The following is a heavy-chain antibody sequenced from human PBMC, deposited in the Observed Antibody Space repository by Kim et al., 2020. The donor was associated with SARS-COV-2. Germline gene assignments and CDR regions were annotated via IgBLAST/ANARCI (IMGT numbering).Heavy chain of an antibody. J-gene: IGHJ6*02. CDR2: ISYDGSNK. D-gene: IGHD6-13*01. Sequence: GGSLRLSCAASGFTFSSYAMHWVRQAPGKGLEWVAVISYDGSNKYYADSVKGRFTISRDNSKNTLYLQMNSLRAEDTAVYYCARRYSSSIYYYYGMDVWGQGTTVTVSS. V-gene: IGHV3-30-3*01. CDR3: ARRYSSSIYYYYGMDV. CDR1: GFTFSSYA.